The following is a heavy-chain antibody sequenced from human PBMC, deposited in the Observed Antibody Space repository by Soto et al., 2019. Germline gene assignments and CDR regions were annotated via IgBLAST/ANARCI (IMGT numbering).Heavy chain of an antibody. CDR1: GFTFSSYG. V-gene: IGHV3-33*01. CDR2: IWYDGIKK. J-gene: IGHJ4*02. D-gene: IGHD2-2*01. CDR3: ARDRNIVVVPAAIADY. Sequence: QVQLVESGGCVVQPGRSLRLSCAASGFTFSSYGMHWVRQAPGKGLEWVAVIWYDGIKKHYADSVKGRFTISRDNSKNTLYLEMNSLRVEDTAVYYCARDRNIVVVPAAIADYWGQGTLVTVSS.